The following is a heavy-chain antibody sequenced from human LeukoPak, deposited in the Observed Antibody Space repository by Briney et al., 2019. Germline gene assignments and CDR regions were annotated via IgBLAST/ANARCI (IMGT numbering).Heavy chain of an antibody. CDR1: GFTFSSHW. V-gene: IGHV3-9*01. CDR3: AKGGGYSSSWYLYFDY. CDR2: ISWNSGSI. J-gene: IGHJ4*02. D-gene: IGHD6-13*01. Sequence: GGSLRLSCAASGFTFSSHWMSWVRQAPGKGLEWVSGISWNSGSIGYADSVKGRFTISRDNAKNSLYLQMNSLRAEDTALYYCAKGGGYSSSWYLYFDYWGQGTLVTVSS.